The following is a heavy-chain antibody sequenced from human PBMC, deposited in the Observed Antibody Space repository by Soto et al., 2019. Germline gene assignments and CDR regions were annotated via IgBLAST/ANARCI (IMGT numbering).Heavy chain of an antibody. D-gene: IGHD6-6*01. CDR2: TYYRSKWYN. V-gene: IGHV6-1*01. Sequence: SQTLSLTCAISGDSVSSNSAAWNWIRQSPSRGLEWLGRTYYRSKWYNDYAVSVKSRITINPDTSKNQFSLQLNSVTPEDTAVYYCASQALGYDSSSTYYYYGMDVWGQGTTVTVSS. J-gene: IGHJ6*02. CDR3: ASQALGYDSSSTYYYYGMDV. CDR1: GDSVSSNSAA.